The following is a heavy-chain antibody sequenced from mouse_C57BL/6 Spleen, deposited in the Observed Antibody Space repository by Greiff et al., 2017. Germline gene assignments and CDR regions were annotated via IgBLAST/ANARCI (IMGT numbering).Heavy chain of an antibody. CDR1: GYAFSSSW. Sequence: QVQLQQSGPELVKPGASVKISCKASGYAFSSSWMNWVKQRPGKGLEWIGRIYPGDGDTNYNGKFKGKATLTADKSSRTAYMQLSSLTSEDSAVYFCAREGGEGFDYWGQGTTLTVSS. CDR2: IYPGDGDT. J-gene: IGHJ2*01. V-gene: IGHV1-82*01. CDR3: AREGGEGFDY.